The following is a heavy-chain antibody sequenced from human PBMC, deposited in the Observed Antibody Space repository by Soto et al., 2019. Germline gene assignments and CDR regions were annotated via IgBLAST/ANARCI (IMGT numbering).Heavy chain of an antibody. CDR1: GGTFSSYT. Sequence: GASVKVSCKASGGTFSSYTISWVRQAPGQGLEWMGRIIPILGIANCAQKFQGRVTITADKSTSTAYMELSSLRSEDTAVYYCARGGLLTGYGGARWYSMDVWGKGTTVTVSS. V-gene: IGHV1-69*02. D-gene: IGHD3-9*01. J-gene: IGHJ6*03. CDR2: IIPILGIA. CDR3: ARGGLLTGYGGARWYSMDV.